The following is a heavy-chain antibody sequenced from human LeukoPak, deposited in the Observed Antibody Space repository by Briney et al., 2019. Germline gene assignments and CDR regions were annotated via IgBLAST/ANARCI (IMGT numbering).Heavy chain of an antibody. D-gene: IGHD1-1*01. Sequence: GGSLRLSCAASGFTFSDYDMHWVRHATGEGLEWVSAIGTAGDTYYTGSVKGRFTISIENAKNSLYLQMNSLRAGDTAVYYCARVAKERVGGVYYFDYWGQGTLVTVSS. CDR1: GFTFSDYD. CDR3: ARVAKERVGGVYYFDY. V-gene: IGHV3-13*01. CDR2: IGTAGDT. J-gene: IGHJ4*02.